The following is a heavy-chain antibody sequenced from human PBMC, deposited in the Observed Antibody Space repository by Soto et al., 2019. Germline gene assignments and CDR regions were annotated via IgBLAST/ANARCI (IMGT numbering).Heavy chain of an antibody. D-gene: IGHD6-6*01. CDR2: INDSGST. CDR3: ASGQSSQQLVRRILFDP. CDR1: GGSFSGYY. V-gene: IGHV4-34*01. Sequence: QVQLQQWGAGLLKPSETLSLTCAVYGGSFSGYYWSWIRQPPGKGLEWIGEINDSGSTNYNPSLKFRVIISVDTSKNQFSLKLSSVTAADTAVYYWASGQSSQQLVRRILFDPWGQGTLLTLS. J-gene: IGHJ5*02.